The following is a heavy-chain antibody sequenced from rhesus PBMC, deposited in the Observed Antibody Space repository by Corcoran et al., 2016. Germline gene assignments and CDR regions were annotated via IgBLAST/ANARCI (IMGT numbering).Heavy chain of an antibody. D-gene: IGHD3-3*01. CDR1: GGSISGNY. CDR3: AKHTGFSFDY. V-gene: IGHV4-80*01. J-gene: IGHJ4*01. Sequence: QVQLQESGPGLVKASETLTLTCAVSGGSISGNYWSWIRQPPVQGLEWIGQINGNSRTTHYKPSRKSRVTISKDASKNQFSLKLSSVTAADTAVYYCAKHTGFSFDYWGQGVPVTVSS. CDR2: INGNSRTT.